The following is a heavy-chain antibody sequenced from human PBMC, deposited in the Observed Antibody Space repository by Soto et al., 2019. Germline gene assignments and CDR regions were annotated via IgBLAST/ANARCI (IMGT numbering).Heavy chain of an antibody. Sequence: EVQLVESGGGLVKPGGSLRLSCAASGFTFSSYSMNWVRQAPGKGLEWVSYISSSTSYIYYADSVKGRFTISRDNAKNSLYLQMNSLRAEDTAVYYCARVVDYYDRYYYYGMDVWGQGTTVTVS. D-gene: IGHD3-22*01. CDR2: ISSSTSYI. V-gene: IGHV3-21*01. J-gene: IGHJ6*02. CDR1: GFTFSSYS. CDR3: ARVVDYYDRYYYYGMDV.